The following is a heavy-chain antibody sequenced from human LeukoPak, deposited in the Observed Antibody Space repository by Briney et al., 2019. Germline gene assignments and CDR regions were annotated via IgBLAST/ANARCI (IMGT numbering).Heavy chain of an antibody. CDR2: ISGSGGST. V-gene: IGHV3-23*01. J-gene: IGHJ4*02. CDR3: AKDPSRGAVDIDY. CDR1: GFTCSSYA. D-gene: IGHD5-12*01. Sequence: GGSLRLSGAASGFTCSSYAMGWVRHAPGKGLEWGSAISGSGGSTYYADSVKGRFTISRDNSKNTLYLQMNSLRAEDTAVYYCAKDPSRGAVDIDYWGQGPLVTVSS.